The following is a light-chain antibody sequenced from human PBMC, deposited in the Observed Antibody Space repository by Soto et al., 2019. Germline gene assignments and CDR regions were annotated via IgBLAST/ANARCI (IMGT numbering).Light chain of an antibody. J-gene: IGKJ1*01. CDR2: GAS. CDR1: QSVSSNK. V-gene: IGKV3-20*01. Sequence: EIVLTQSPGTLSLSPGERATLSCRASQSVSSNKIAWYQQKPGQAPRLLIFGASSRATGIPDRFSGSGSGTDFTLTISKLEPEDLAVYYCQQYDSAPRTFGQGTRWISN. CDR3: QQYDSAPRT.